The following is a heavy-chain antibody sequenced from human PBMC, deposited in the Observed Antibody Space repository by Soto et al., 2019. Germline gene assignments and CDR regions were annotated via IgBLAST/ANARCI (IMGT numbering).Heavy chain of an antibody. D-gene: IGHD3-22*01. J-gene: IGHJ6*02. V-gene: IGHV3-23*01. CDR3: AKVYYDSSGQLYPYYYYGMDV. CDR1: GFTFSSYA. CDR2: ISGSGGST. Sequence: GGSLRFSCAASGFTFSSYAMSWVRQAPGKGLEWVSAISGSGGSTYYADSVKGRFTISRDNSKNTLYLQMNSLRAEDTAVYYCAKVYYDSSGQLYPYYYYGMDVWGQGTTVTVSS.